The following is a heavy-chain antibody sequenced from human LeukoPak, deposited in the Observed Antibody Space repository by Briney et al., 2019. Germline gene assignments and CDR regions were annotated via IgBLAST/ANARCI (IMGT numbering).Heavy chain of an antibody. D-gene: IGHD3-3*01. J-gene: IGHJ5*02. CDR1: GFTVSSNY. CDR3: ARSYDFWSGANWFDP. Sequence: GGSLRLSCAASGFTVSSNYMSWVRQAPGKGLEWVSVIYSGGSTYYADSVKGRFTISRDSSKNTLYLQMNSLRAEDTAVYYCARSYDFWSGANWFDPWGQGTLVTVSS. CDR2: IYSGGST. V-gene: IGHV3-53*01.